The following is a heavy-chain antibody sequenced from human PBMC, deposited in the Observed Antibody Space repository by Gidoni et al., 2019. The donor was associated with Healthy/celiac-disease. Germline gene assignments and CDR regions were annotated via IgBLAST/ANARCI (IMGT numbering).Heavy chain of an antibody. CDR1: GFTFSSYS. V-gene: IGHV3-21*01. J-gene: IGHJ4*02. CDR3: ARDQNPRLDSNYDR. D-gene: IGHD4-4*01. Sequence: EVQLVESGGGLVKPGGSLRLSCAASGFTFSSYSMNWVRQAPGKGLEWVSSISSSSSYIYYADSVKGRFTISRDNAKNSLYLQMNSLRAEDTAVYYCARDQNPRLDSNYDRWGQGTLVTVSS. CDR2: ISSSSSYI.